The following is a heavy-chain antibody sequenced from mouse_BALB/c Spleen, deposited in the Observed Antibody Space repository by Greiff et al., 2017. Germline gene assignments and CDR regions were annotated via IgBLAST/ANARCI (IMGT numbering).Heavy chain of an antibody. CDR2: IWAGGST. Sequence: QVQLKQSGPGLVAPSQSLSITCTVSGFSLTSYGVHWVRQPPGKGLEWLGVIWAGGSTNYNSALMSRLSISKGNSKSQVFLKMNSLQTDDTAMYYCARGNSPYWGQGTLVTVAA. V-gene: IGHV2-9*02. CDR1: GFSLTSYG. CDR3: ARGNSPY. J-gene: IGHJ3*01.